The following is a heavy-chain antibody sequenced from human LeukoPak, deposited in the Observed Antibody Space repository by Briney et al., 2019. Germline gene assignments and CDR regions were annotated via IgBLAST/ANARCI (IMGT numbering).Heavy chain of an antibody. V-gene: IGHV3-48*03. D-gene: IGHD6-13*01. J-gene: IGHJ4*02. CDR1: GFTFSSIE. CDR2: ISSSGSTI. Sequence: PGGSLRPSCAAYGFTFSSIEMNCVRQAPGKGLEWISYISSSGSTIYYADSVKGRFTFSRDNAKNSLYLQMNSLRAEDTAVYYCARDAPRIASGIDYLGQGTLVTVSS. CDR3: ARDAPRIASGIDY.